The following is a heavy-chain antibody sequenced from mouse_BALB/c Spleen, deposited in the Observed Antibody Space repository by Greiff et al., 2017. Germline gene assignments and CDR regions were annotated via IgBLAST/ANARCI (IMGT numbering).Heavy chain of an antibody. D-gene: IGHD2-14*01. Sequence: EVQLQQSGAELVKPGASVKLSCTASGFNIKDTYMHWVKQRPEQGLEWIGRIDPANGNTKYDPKFQGKATITADTSSNTAYLQLSSLTSEDTAVYYCARTLYDGGAMDYWGQGTSVTVSS. CDR3: ARTLYDGGAMDY. J-gene: IGHJ4*01. CDR2: IDPANGNT. V-gene: IGHV14-3*02. CDR1: GFNIKDTY.